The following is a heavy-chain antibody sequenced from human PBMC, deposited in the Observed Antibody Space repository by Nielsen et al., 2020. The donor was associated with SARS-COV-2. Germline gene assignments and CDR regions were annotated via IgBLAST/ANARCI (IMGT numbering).Heavy chain of an antibody. V-gene: IGHV3-30*18. CDR1: GFIFSSHG. D-gene: IGHD5-12*01. CDR3: AKLPGGYDPFDY. Sequence: GESLKISCAASGFIFSSHGMHWVRQAPGKGLEWVAVISYDGTNTYSADSVKGRFTISRDNAKNSLYLQMNSLRAEDTALYYCAKLPGGYDPFDYWGQGTLVTVSS. J-gene: IGHJ4*02. CDR2: ISYDGTNT.